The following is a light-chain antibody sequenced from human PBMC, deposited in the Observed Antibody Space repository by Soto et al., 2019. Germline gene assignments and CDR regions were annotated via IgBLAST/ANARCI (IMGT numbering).Light chain of an antibody. Sequence: DIQMTQSPSTLSGSVGDRVTITCRASQTISSWLAWYQQKPGKAPKLLIYKASTLQSGVPSRFSGSGSGTEFTLTISSLQPDDFATYDCQHYNSYSEAFGQGTKVELK. V-gene: IGKV1-5*03. J-gene: IGKJ1*01. CDR1: QTISSW. CDR2: KAS. CDR3: QHYNSYSEA.